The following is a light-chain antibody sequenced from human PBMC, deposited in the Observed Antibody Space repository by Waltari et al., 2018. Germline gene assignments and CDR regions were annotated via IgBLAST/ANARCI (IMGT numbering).Light chain of an antibody. CDR1: QDIKND. Sequence: AIQMTQSPSSLSASVGDRDTITCRASQDIKNDLGWYQKKPDTAPKFLIHAASSLQSAVPSRFSGGGSGTNFTLTISSLQPEDFATYYCLQDYTYPLTFGGGTKVEIK. J-gene: IGKJ4*01. V-gene: IGKV1-6*02. CDR2: AAS. CDR3: LQDYTYPLT.